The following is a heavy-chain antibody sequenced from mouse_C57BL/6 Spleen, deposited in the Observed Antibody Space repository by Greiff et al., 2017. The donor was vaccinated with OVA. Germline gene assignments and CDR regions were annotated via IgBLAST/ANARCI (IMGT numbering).Heavy chain of an antibody. CDR1: GFTFSSYA. D-gene: IGHD1-1*01. Sequence: EVKLMESGGGLVKPGGSLKLSCAASGFTFSSYAMSWVRQTPGKRLEWVATISDGGSYTYYTDNVKGRVTISRDNAKNNLYLQMSHLKSEVTAMYYCARGTTEYYFDYWGQGTTLTVSS. CDR2: ISDGGSYT. V-gene: IGHV5-4*03. J-gene: IGHJ2*01. CDR3: ARGTTEYYFDY.